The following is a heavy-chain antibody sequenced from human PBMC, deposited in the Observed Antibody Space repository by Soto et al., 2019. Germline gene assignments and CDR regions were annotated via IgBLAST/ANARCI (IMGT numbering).Heavy chain of an antibody. J-gene: IGHJ6*02. V-gene: IGHV4-31*03. Sequence: SETLSLTCTVSGGSISSGGYYWSWIPQHPGKGLEWIGYIYYSGSTYYNPSLKSRVTISVDTSKNQFSLKLSSVTAADTAVYYGARERRDSYKFYYYYYYGMVVWVQGTTVTVSS. CDR1: GGSISSGGYY. CDR3: ARERRDSYKFYYYYYYGMVV. CDR2: IYYSGST. D-gene: IGHD1-26*01.